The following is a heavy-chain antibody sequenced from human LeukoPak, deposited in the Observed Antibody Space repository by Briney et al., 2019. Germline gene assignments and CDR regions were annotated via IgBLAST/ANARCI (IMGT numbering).Heavy chain of an antibody. D-gene: IGHD5-12*01. V-gene: IGHV3-7*01. CDR3: ARVEYSGWNLEY. J-gene: IGHJ4*02. CDR2: INQGGSVQ. Sequence: GGSLRLSFAAPAFTFRSYWRSWARQATGKGLEWVANINQGGSVQYYMDSVKGRFNISRDDAKNSLYVQINSLRDEDTAVYYCARVEYSGWNLEYWGQGTLVTVSS. CDR1: AFTFRSYW.